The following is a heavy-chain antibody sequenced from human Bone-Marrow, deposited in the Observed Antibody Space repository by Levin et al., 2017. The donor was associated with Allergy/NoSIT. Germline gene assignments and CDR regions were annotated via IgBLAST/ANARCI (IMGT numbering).Heavy chain of an antibody. Sequence: SETLSLTCTVSGCSISSYYWSWIRQPPGKGLEWFGYIYYSGSTNYNHSPKSRVNISEDTSTNQFSLKLSSVTAAETAVYYCGRVGPDATYGMDVWGQGTTVTVSS. J-gene: IGHJ6*02. D-gene: IGHD2-2*01. CDR1: GCSISSYY. V-gene: IGHV4-59*01. CDR3: GRVGPDATYGMDV. CDR2: IYYSGST.